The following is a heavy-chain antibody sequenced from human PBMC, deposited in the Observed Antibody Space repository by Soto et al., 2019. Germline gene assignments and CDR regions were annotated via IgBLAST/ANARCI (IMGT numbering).Heavy chain of an antibody. Sequence: ASVRVACKASGGTVSNYAFSWVRQAPEQGLEWMGWISPYNGKTNYAQKVQGRVTMTTDTSTSTAYMELRSLRSDDTAVYYCARDYSSGWSTNFWGKGENWFDPWGQGTLVTVSS. D-gene: IGHD6-19*01. J-gene: IGHJ5*02. CDR3: ARDYSSGWSTNFWGKGENWFDP. CDR2: ISPYNGKT. V-gene: IGHV1-18*01. CDR1: GGTVSNYA.